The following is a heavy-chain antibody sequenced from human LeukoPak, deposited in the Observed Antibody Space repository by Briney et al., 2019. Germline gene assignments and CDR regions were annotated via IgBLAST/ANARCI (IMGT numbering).Heavy chain of an antibody. CDR1: GCTFSSYA. V-gene: IGHV3-23*01. Sequence: QTGGSLRLSCAASGCTFSSYAMSWVRQAPGKGLEWVSAISGSGGSTYYADSVKGRFTISRDNSKNTLYLQMTSLRAEDTAVYHCARDGYYDSSGYRKHDGFDIWGQGTLVTVSS. CDR3: ARDGYYDSSGYRKHDGFDI. D-gene: IGHD3-22*01. CDR2: ISGSGGST. J-gene: IGHJ3*02.